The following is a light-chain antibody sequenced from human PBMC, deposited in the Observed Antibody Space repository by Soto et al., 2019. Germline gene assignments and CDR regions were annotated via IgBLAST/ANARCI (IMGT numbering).Light chain of an antibody. Sequence: QSVLTQPASVSGSPGQSITISYTGTSSDVGSYNLVSWYQQHPGKAPKLMIYEGSKRPSGVSNRFSGSKSGNTASLTISGLQAEDEADYYCCSYAGSSFYVFGTGTKVTVL. J-gene: IGLJ1*01. CDR2: EGS. CDR3: CSYAGSSFYV. CDR1: SSDVGSYNL. V-gene: IGLV2-23*01.